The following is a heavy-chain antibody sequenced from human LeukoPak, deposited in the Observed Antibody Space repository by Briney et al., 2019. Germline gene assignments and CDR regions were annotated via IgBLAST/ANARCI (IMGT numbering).Heavy chain of an antibody. J-gene: IGHJ2*01. D-gene: IGHD2-21*02. CDR3: ARGAYCGGDCYSVIYDYWYFDL. Sequence: PSETLSLTCTVSGGSISSYYWSWIRQPPGKGLEWIGYIYYSGSTNYNPSLKSRVTISVDTSKNQFSLKLSSVTAADTAVYYCARGAYCGGDCYSVIYDYWYFDLWGRGTLVTVSS. CDR1: GGSISSYY. CDR2: IYYSGST. V-gene: IGHV4-59*01.